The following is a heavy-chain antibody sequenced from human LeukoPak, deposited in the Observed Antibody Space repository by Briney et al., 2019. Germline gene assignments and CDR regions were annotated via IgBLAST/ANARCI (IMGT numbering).Heavy chain of an antibody. CDR3: AKDDKGGMDV. V-gene: IGHV3-74*01. D-gene: IGHD3-22*01. CDR2: INSDGSVT. J-gene: IGHJ6*02. Sequence: GGSLRLSCAASGFTFSSYWMNWVRQAPGKGLVWVSHINSDGSVTNYADSVKGRFTISRDNAKNTLYLQMNSLQAEDTAVYYCAKDDKGGMDVWGQGTTVTVSS. CDR1: GFTFSSYW.